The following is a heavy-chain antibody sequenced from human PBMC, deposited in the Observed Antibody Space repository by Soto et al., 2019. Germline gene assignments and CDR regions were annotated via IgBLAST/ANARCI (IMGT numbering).Heavy chain of an antibody. D-gene: IGHD4-17*01. Sequence: QVQLQESGPGLVKPSETLSLPCTVSGGSISSYYWSWFRQPPGKGLEWIGYIYYSGSTNYNPSLKSRVTISVDTSKNQFSLKLSSVTAADTAVYYCAMTTVTTLGPGWFDPWGQGTLVTVSS. CDR3: AMTTVTTLGPGWFDP. J-gene: IGHJ5*02. CDR2: IYYSGST. CDR1: GGSISSYY. V-gene: IGHV4-59*08.